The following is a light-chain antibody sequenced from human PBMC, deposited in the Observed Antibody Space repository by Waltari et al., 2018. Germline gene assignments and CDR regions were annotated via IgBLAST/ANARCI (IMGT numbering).Light chain of an antibody. Sequence: VLPKTPPSSPVPLGQSASTSCSHSESLVHSDGNIYFNWLHQRPGQPPRLLIYKISNRFSGVPDRFSGSGAGTDFTLDISRVEAEDVGIYYCMQATHFPRTFGQGTKVEIQ. V-gene: IGKV2-24*01. J-gene: IGKJ1*01. CDR1: ESLVHSDGNIY. CDR2: KIS. CDR3: MQATHFPRT.